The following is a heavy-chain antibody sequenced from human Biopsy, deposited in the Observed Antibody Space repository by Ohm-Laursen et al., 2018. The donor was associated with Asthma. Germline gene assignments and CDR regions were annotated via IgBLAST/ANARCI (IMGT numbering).Heavy chain of an antibody. J-gene: IGHJ4*02. Sequence: SVTLSLTCTVSCCSITSSSYYWGRIRHPPGKGMEWIRRLYHSGSPYYHRSLKSRATISVDTSKNQLSLRMSSVTAADTAVYFCVRHQYSSSWSTFDYWGQGALVTVSS. CDR3: VRHQYSSSWSTFDY. D-gene: IGHD3-22*01. CDR1: CCSITSSSYY. V-gene: IGHV4-39*01. CDR2: LYHSGSP.